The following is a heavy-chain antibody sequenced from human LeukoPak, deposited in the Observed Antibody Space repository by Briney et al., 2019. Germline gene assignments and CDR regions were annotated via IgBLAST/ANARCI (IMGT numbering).Heavy chain of an antibody. J-gene: IGHJ4*02. Sequence: PGGSLRLSCAASTFTFSRYWMHWVRQAPGKGLVWVSRINSDGTNTYYADSVKGRFTISRDNTKNTLYLQMNSLRAEDTAVYYCAINNYYDSSGYYHYFDYWGQGTLVTVSS. CDR1: TFTFSRYW. CDR3: AINNYYDSSGYYHYFDY. CDR2: INSDGTNT. D-gene: IGHD3-22*01. V-gene: IGHV3-74*01.